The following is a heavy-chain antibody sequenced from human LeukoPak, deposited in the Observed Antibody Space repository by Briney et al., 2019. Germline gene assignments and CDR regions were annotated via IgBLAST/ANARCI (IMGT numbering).Heavy chain of an antibody. D-gene: IGHD5-12*01. V-gene: IGHV1-69*05. CDR2: IIPIFGTA. CDR1: GGTFSSYA. Sequence: SVKVSCKASGGTFSSYAISWVRQAPGQGPEWMGGIIPIFGTASYAQKFQGRVTITTDESTSTAYMELSSLRSEDTAVYYCARGARSGYDSPVDYWGQGTLVTVSS. J-gene: IGHJ4*02. CDR3: ARGARSGYDSPVDY.